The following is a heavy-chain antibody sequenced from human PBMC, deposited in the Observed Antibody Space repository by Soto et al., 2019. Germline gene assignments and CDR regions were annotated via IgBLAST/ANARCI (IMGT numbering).Heavy chain of an antibody. V-gene: IGHV4-31*03. CDR3: ARRNYDSRAGFDP. CDR1: GGSISSGDYY. D-gene: IGHD3-22*01. CDR2: IYNSGST. Sequence: SETLSLTCTVSGGSISSGDYYWSWIRQHPGKGLEWIGYIYNSGSTYHNPSLKSRVTISVDTSKNQFSLKLSSVTAADTAVYYCARRNYDSRAGFDPWGQGTLVTVSS. J-gene: IGHJ5*02.